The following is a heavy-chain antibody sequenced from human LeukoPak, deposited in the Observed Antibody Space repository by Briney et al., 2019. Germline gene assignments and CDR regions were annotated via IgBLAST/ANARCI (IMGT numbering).Heavy chain of an antibody. CDR2: INWNGGST. CDR3: ARVASRTCGDYFDY. Sequence: PGGSLRLSCAASGFTFEDYGMTWVRQAPGKGLEWVSGINWNGGSTGYADSVKGRFTISRDNAKNSLYLQMNSLRAEDTAFYYCARVASRTCGDYFDYWGQGTLVTVSS. V-gene: IGHV3-20*04. D-gene: IGHD1/OR15-1a*01. J-gene: IGHJ4*02. CDR1: GFTFEDYG.